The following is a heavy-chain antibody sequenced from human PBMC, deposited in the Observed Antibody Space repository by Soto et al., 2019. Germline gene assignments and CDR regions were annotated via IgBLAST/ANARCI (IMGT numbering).Heavy chain of an antibody. CDR1: GFTFSTYG. D-gene: IGHD3-10*01. CDR2: ISNDGSKK. J-gene: IGHJ6*02. V-gene: IGHV3-30*03. CDR3: ADPGSTELDV. Sequence: QVRLVESGGGVVQPGRSLRLSCAASGFTFSTYGMHWVRQAPGKGLEWVAVISNDGSKKYYAASVKGRFTISRDNSKNMLYLQMNSLRAEDTAVYYCADPGSTELDVWAQGTTVTVSS.